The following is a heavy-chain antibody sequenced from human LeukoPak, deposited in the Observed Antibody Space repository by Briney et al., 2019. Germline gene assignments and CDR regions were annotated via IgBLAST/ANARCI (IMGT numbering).Heavy chain of an antibody. CDR3: ARDKVVGATYLDY. Sequence: GSLRLSCAASGFTFSNYWMSWVRQAPGKGLEWVANIKQDGSEKYYVDSVKGRFTISRDNAKNSVYLQMNSLRAEDTAVYYCARDKVVGATYLDYWGQGTLVTVSS. CDR2: IKQDGSEK. J-gene: IGHJ4*02. CDR1: GFTFSNYW. D-gene: IGHD2-15*01. V-gene: IGHV3-7*01.